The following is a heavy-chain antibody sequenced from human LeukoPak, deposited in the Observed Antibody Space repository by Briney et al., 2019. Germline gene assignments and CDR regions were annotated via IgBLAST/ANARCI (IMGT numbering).Heavy chain of an antibody. Sequence: GGSLRLSCAASGFTFSSYAMHWVRQAPGKGLEWVAVISYDGSNKYYADSVKGRFTISRDNSKNTLYLQMNSLRAEDTAVYYCARERTGSMVRGVKQPGGHYYYYYGMDVWGQGTTVTVSS. D-gene: IGHD3-10*01. CDR3: ARERTGSMVRGVKQPGGHYYYYYGMDV. V-gene: IGHV3-30-3*01. J-gene: IGHJ6*02. CDR2: ISYDGSNK. CDR1: GFTFSSYA.